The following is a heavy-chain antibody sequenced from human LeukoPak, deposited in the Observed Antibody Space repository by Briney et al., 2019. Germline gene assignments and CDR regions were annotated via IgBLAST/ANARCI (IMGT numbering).Heavy chain of an antibody. CDR1: GFTFSSYS. CDR2: ISSSSSYI. J-gene: IGHJ4*02. Sequence: GGSLRLSCAASGFTFSSYSMNWVRQAPGKGLEWVSSISSSSSYIYYADSVKGRFTISRDNAKNSLYLQMNSLRAEDTAVYYCARDFGIAVAGSPIDYWGQGTLVTVSS. D-gene: IGHD6-19*01. V-gene: IGHV3-21*01. CDR3: ARDFGIAVAGSPIDY.